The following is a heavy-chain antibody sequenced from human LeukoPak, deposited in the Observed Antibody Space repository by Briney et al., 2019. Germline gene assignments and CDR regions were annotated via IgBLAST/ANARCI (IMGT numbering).Heavy chain of an antibody. CDR1: GFTFSSYS. CDR2: ISSSSSYI. J-gene: IGHJ5*02. V-gene: IGHV3-21*01. D-gene: IGHD3-22*01. Sequence: GGFLRLSCAASGFTFSSYSMNWVRQAPGKGLEWVSSISSSSSYIYYADSVKGRFTISRDNAKNSLYLQMNSLRAEDTAVYYCASDRSSGYYANWFDPWGQGTLVTVSS. CDR3: ASDRSSGYYANWFDP.